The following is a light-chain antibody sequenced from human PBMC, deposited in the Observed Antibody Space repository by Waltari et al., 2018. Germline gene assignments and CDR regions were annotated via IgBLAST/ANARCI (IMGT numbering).Light chain of an antibody. CDR1: GSNIGAGYE. Sequence: QSVLTQPPSVSGAPGQRVTIPCTGRGSNIGAGYEVHWYHNLPRGAPKLLIYGSSSRPLGVPDRFFGSTSGNSASLAIIGLRAEDEGDYYCQSYDTSLSVVFGGGTKLTVL. CDR2: GSS. V-gene: IGLV1-40*01. J-gene: IGLJ3*02. CDR3: QSYDTSLSVV.